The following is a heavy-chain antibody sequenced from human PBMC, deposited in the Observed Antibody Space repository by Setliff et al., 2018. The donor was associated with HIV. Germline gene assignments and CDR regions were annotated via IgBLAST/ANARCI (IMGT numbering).Heavy chain of an antibody. J-gene: IGHJ4*02. CDR2: IRTNGGKT. Sequence: PGGSLRLSCTFYGFSFNSYGMHWVRQAPGKGLEWVGFIRTNGGKTEYAASVKDRFTISRDDSKSIAYLQMNSLKSEDTAVYYCSRENWGSGHHFDYWGQGTLVTVSS. V-gene: IGHV3-49*04. CDR3: SRENWGSGHHFDY. CDR1: GFSFNSYG. D-gene: IGHD3-16*01.